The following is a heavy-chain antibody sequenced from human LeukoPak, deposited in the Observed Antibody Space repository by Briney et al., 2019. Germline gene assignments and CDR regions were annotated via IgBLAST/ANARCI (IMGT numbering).Heavy chain of an antibody. CDR1: GGSFSGYY. D-gene: IGHD6-19*01. Sequence: PSETLSLTCAVYGGSFSGYYWSWIRQPPGKGLEWIGEINHSGSTNYDPSLKGRVTISVDTSKNQFSLKLSSVTAADTAVYYCARGGGWYLTIDYWGQGTLVTVSS. V-gene: IGHV4-34*01. CDR3: ARGGGWYLTIDY. CDR2: INHSGST. J-gene: IGHJ4*02.